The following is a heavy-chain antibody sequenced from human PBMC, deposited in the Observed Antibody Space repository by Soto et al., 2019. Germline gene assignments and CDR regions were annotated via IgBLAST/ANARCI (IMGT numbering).Heavy chain of an antibody. CDR3: AIHKFYDAIKSFDH. J-gene: IGHJ4*02. Sequence: GGSLRLSFSAPGFTVSTYTIGWVRLAPGKGLEWVSTIFSGGVTTKYADSVTGRFSISRDNSKNILYLQMNSLGVDDTAVYYCAIHKFYDAIKSFDHWGQGTQVTVSS. D-gene: IGHD3-3*01. CDR1: GFTVSTYT. V-gene: IGHV3-23*05. CDR2: IFSGGVTT.